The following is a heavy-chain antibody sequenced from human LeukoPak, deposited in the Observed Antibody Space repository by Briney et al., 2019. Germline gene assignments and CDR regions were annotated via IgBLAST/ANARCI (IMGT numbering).Heavy chain of an antibody. CDR1: GGSISSYY. J-gene: IGHJ4*02. CDR2: IYTSGST. Sequence: SQTLSLTCTVSGGSISSYYWSWIRQPAGKGLEWIGRIYTSGSTNYNPSLKSRVTMSVDTSKNQFSLKLSSVTAADTAVYYCARDPVRCSGGRCSSGSFDNWGQGTLVTVSS. CDR3: ARDPVRCSGGRCSSGSFDN. D-gene: IGHD2-15*01. V-gene: IGHV4-4*07.